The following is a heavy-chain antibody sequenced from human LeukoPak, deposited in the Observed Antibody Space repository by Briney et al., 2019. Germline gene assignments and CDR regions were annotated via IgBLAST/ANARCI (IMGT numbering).Heavy chain of an antibody. CDR1: GFTLSSYA. V-gene: IGHV3-23*01. D-gene: IGHD5-12*01. CDR3: AKDAGYSGYDYPDY. J-gene: IGHJ4*02. CDR2: ISGSAYST. Sequence: GGSLRLSCAASGFTLSSYAMSWVRQAPGKGLEWVSGISGSAYSTYYADSVQGRFTISRDNSKNTLYLQMNSLGAEDTAVYYCAKDAGYSGYDYPDYWGQGTLVTVSS.